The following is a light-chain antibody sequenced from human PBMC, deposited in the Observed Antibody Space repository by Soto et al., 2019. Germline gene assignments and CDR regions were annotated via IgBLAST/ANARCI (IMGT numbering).Light chain of an antibody. Sequence: QSVLTQPPSASGSLGQSVTISCTGTSGDVGGYGFVSWYQLHPDKAPKLIIYDVNKRPSGVPDRFSGSKSGNTASLTVSGLQAEDEADYYCGSYAGNNVRVFGGGTKLTVL. CDR3: GSYAGNNVRV. CDR2: DVN. V-gene: IGLV2-8*01. CDR1: SGDVGGYGF. J-gene: IGLJ3*02.